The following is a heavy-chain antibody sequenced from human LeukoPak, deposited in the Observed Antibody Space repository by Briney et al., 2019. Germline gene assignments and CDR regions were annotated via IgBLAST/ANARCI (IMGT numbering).Heavy chain of an antibody. J-gene: IGHJ4*02. V-gene: IGHV3-23*01. CDR2: ISGRSGDT. CDR1: GFTFGIYA. D-gene: IGHD3-10*01. Sequence: GGSLRLSCAASGFTFGIYAMTWVRQAPGKGLEWVSGISGRSGDTYYAASVKGRFTISRDNSKNTLYLQMNTLRAEDTAVYYCAPYEGIGARGGQGTLVTVSS. CDR3: APYEGIGAR.